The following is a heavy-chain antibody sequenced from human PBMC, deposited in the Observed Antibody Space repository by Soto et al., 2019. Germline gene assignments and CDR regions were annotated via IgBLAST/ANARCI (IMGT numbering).Heavy chain of an antibody. Sequence: PGGSLRLSCAASGFTFSSYAISWVRQAPGKGLEWVSAISGSGGSTYYADSVKGRFTISIDNSNNTLYLQMNSLRAEDTAVYYCAKDTAIFGVGNDDFGIWGQGTMVTV. V-gene: IGHV3-23*01. CDR3: AKDTAIFGVGNDDFGI. CDR1: GFTFSSYA. CDR2: ISGSGGST. J-gene: IGHJ3*02. D-gene: IGHD3-3*01.